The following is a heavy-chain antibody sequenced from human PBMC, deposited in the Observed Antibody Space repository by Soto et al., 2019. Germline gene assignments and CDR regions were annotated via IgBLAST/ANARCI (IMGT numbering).Heavy chain of an antibody. CDR1: GFTFSIYA. J-gene: IGHJ6*02. V-gene: IGHV3-30-3*01. CDR3: AKEFRCSSASCYYGMDV. D-gene: IGHD6-19*01. CDR2: MSPNGNNQ. Sequence: PGGSLRLSCAAPGFTFSIYALHWVRQAPGKGLEWVAVMSPNGNNQYYADSVKGRFTISRDNFKNTLHLQINSLRGEDTAVYYCAKEFRCSSASCYYGMDVWGQGTTVTVS.